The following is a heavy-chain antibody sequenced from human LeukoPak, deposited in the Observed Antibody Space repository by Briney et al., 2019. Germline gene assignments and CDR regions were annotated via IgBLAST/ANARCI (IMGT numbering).Heavy chain of an antibody. V-gene: IGHV3-30*02. CDR2: IRYDGSDK. CDR3: AKDTPTTGYHLDS. D-gene: IGHD1-1*01. CDR1: GFTFSNYG. J-gene: IGHJ4*02. Sequence: QSGGSLRLSCTVSGFTFSNYGMHWVRQAPGKGLEWVAFIRYDGSDKSYADSVKGRFTISRDNSENTLYLQINSLRVEDTAVYYCAKDTPTTGYHLDSWGQGTLVTVSS.